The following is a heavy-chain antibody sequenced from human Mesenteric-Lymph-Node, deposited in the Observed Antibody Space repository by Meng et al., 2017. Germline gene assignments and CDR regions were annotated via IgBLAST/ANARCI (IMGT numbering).Heavy chain of an antibody. D-gene: IGHD6-13*01. V-gene: IGHV4-34*01. CDR2: INHSGST. CDR3: VRGWPGMAAAGKEFDY. CDR1: GGSFSGYY. J-gene: IGHJ4*02. Sequence: GSLRLSCAVYGGSFSGYYWSWIRQPPGKGLEWIGEINHSGSTNYNPSLKSRVTISVDTSKNQFSLKLSSVTAADTAVYYCVRGWPGMAAAGKEFDYWGQGTLVTVSS.